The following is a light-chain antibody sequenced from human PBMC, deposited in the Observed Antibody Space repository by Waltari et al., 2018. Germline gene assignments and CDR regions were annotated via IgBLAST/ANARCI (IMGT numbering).Light chain of an antibody. J-gene: IGKJ3*01. CDR1: QSISDY. CDR3: QQSYSST. Sequence: DIQITHSPPAVSAHVGDRVNITCRASQSISDYLNWYQQKPGKAPKLLIYGASIVQSGVPSRFSGSGFGTDFTLTISSLQPEDFATYYCQQSYSSTFGPGTKVDIK. V-gene: IGKV1-39*01. CDR2: GAS.